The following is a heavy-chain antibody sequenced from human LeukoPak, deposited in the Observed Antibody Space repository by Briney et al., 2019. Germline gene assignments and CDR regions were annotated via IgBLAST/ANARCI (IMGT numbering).Heavy chain of an antibody. V-gene: IGHV4-59*01. CDR2: IYYSGST. J-gene: IGHJ5*02. D-gene: IGHD6-19*01. Sequence: PSETLSLTCTVSGGSISSYYWSWIRQPPGKGLEWIGYIYYSGSTNYNPSLKSRVTISVDTSKNQFSLKLSSVTAADTAVYYCARVGAVAWYPFDPWGQGTLVTVSS. CDR3: ARVGAVAWYPFDP. CDR1: GGSISSYY.